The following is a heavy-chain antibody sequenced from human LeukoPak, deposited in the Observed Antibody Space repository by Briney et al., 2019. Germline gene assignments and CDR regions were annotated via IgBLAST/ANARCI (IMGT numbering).Heavy chain of an antibody. V-gene: IGHV3-30*03. Sequence: GGSLRLSCAASGFTFSSCGMHWVRQAPGKGLEWVAVISYDGSNKYYADSVKGRFTISRDNSEDTAVYYCAKDPYCSSTSCPPYYYYGMDVWGQGTTVTVSS. D-gene: IGHD2-2*01. CDR1: GFTFSSCG. CDR2: ISYDGSNK. J-gene: IGHJ6*02. CDR3: YYYYGMDV.